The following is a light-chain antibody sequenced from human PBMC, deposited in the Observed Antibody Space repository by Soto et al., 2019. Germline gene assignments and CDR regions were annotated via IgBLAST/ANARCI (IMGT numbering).Light chain of an antibody. CDR3: QKYDSAPWT. J-gene: IGKJ1*01. Sequence: DIQMTQSPSSLSASVRDRVTITCRASQGISNYLAWYQQKPGKVPKLLIYAASTLQSGVPSRFSGSGSGTDFTVTISSLQPEDVATYYCQKYDSAPWTFGQGTTVEIK. CDR2: AAS. V-gene: IGKV1-27*01. CDR1: QGISNY.